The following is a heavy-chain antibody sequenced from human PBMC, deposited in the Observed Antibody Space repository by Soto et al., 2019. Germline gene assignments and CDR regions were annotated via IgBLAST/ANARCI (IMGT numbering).Heavy chain of an antibody. CDR1: GFTFISYG. Sequence: QVQLVESGGGVVQPGMSLRLSCAASGFTFISYGMHWVRQAPGKGLEWVAVIWYDGINKDYAASVKGRFTIARDNSKNTLYLQRDSLRAEGTAVYYCARDGGSGQFGVMDVWGRGTTVAVSS. CDR2: IWYDGINK. J-gene: IGHJ6*02. CDR3: ARDGGSGQFGVMDV. D-gene: IGHD3-10*01. V-gene: IGHV3-33*01.